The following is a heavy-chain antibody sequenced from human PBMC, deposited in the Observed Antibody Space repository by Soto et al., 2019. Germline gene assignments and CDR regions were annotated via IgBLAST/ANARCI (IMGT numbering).Heavy chain of an antibody. Sequence: GGSLRLSCAASGFTFSSYGMHWVRQAPGKGLEWVAVISYNGRNQYYADSVKGRFTISRDNSKNTLNLQMNSLRGDDTAVYYCAKSVFIEVVVAAPPPDYWGQGTLVTVSS. CDR1: GFTFSSYG. CDR2: ISYNGRNQ. V-gene: IGHV3-30*18. D-gene: IGHD2-15*01. J-gene: IGHJ4*02. CDR3: AKSVFIEVVVAAPPPDY.